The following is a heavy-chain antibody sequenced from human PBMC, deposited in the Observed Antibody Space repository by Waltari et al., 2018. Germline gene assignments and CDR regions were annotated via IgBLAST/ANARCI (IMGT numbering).Heavy chain of an antibody. CDR3: ARSARTGDREYYFDY. CDR2: IYQSGST. J-gene: IGHJ4*02. CDR1: GYSISSGYY. V-gene: IGHV4-38-2*01. D-gene: IGHD7-27*01. Sequence: QVQLQESGPGLVKPSETLSLTCAVSGYSISSGYYWVWSRQPPGKGLEYIGNIYQSGSTYYNPSLKSRVIISIDTSKNQFSLKLSSVTAADTAVYYCARSARTGDREYYFDYWGQGTLVTVSS.